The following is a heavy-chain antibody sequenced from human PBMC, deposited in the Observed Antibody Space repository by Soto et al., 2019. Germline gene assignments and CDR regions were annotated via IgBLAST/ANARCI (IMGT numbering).Heavy chain of an antibody. CDR3: TRAAIRGELLDY. Sequence: QVQLVESGGGVVQPGRSLRLSCAASGFTFNNYGMHWVRQAPGKGLEWVALIWHDGSNKVYADSVKGRFTISRDNSNNTLNLQMNRLRVEDTAVYYCTRAAIRGELLDYWGQGTQVTVSS. CDR1: GFTFNNYG. D-gene: IGHD1-26*01. J-gene: IGHJ4*02. CDR2: IWHDGSNK. V-gene: IGHV3-33*01.